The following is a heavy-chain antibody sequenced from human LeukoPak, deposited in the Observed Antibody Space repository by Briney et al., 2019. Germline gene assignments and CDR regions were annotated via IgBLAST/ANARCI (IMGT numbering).Heavy chain of an antibody. Sequence: SETLPLTCAVYGGSFSGYYWSWIRQSPGKGLEWIAEINHSGSTIYNPSLKSRVTISLDTSKNQFSLKLSSVTAADTAVYYCARAGSITIFGVVSRWFDPWGQGTLVTVPS. V-gene: IGHV4-34*01. CDR2: INHSGST. CDR3: ARAGSITIFGVVSRWFDP. D-gene: IGHD3-3*01. J-gene: IGHJ5*02. CDR1: GGSFSGYY.